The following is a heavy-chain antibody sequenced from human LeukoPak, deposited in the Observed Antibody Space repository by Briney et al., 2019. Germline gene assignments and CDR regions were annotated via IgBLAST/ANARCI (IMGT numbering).Heavy chain of an antibody. D-gene: IGHD6-6*01. Sequence: LGEFLEISCQSSGYTFTSYWIGWVRQMPGKGLQWMGIIYPGDSDTTYSPSFQGQVTISADKSISTAYLQWSSLKASDTAIYYCARLIVGSSSTGWFDPWGQGTLVTVSS. CDR3: ARLIVGSSSTGWFDP. V-gene: IGHV5-51*01. CDR1: GYTFTSYW. CDR2: IYPGDSDT. J-gene: IGHJ5*02.